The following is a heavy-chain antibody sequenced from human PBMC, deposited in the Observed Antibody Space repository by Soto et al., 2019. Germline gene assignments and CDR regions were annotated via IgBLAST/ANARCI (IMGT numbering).Heavy chain of an antibody. V-gene: IGHV3-33*01. CDR1: GFAFSTYA. D-gene: IGHD2-21*02. J-gene: IGHJ4*02. CDR3: ARDHWSILSCGGDCHSMDY. Sequence: QVQLVESGGGVVQTGTSLRISCAASGFAFSTYAMHWVRQAPGRGLEWVAVIWHDGSNTKYADFVKGRFTVSKDDSKSTLYLQMDSLTVQDTAVYYCARDHWSILSCGGDCHSMDYWGQGTRVTVSS. CDR2: IWHDGSNT.